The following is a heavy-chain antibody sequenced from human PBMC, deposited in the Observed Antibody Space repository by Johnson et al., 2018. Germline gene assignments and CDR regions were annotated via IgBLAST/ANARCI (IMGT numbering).Heavy chain of an antibody. V-gene: IGHV3-23*04. J-gene: IGHJ6*02. CDR3: SSSSNHFYYYGLDV. D-gene: IGHD6-13*01. CDR2: ISASSANI. CDR1: GFTLSRYA. Sequence: EVQLVESGGGLVQPGGSLRLSCAASGFTLSRYAMNWVRQAPGKGLEWVSYISASSANIHYADSAKGRFIISRDISKNTVYLQMNNLRAEDTAVYYCSSSSNHFYYYGLDVWGQGTTVTVSS.